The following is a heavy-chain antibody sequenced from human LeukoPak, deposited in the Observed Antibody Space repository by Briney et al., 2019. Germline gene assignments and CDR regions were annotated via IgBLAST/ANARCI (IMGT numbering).Heavy chain of an antibody. D-gene: IGHD3-22*01. J-gene: IGHJ4*02. CDR1: GYTLTEVS. CDR3: ATITYYHDSSGTFDY. Sequence: ASVKVPCKVPGYTLTEVSVHWVRQAPGKGLEWMGGFDPKDAETIYAQKFQGRVTMTEDTSTDTAYMELSSLRSEDTAVYYCATITYYHDSSGTFDYWGQGTLVTVSS. CDR2: FDPKDAET. V-gene: IGHV1-24*01.